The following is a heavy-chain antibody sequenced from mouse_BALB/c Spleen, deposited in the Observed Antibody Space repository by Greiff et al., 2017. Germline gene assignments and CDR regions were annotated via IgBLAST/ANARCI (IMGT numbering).Heavy chain of an antibody. V-gene: IGHV2-9*02. Sequence: VQLVESGPGLVAPSQSLSITCTVSGFSLTSYGVHWVRQPPGKGLEWLGVIWAGGSTNYNSALMSRLSISKDNSKSQVFLKMNSLQTDDTAMYYCARVYYGSLDYWGQGTTLTVSS. CDR1: GFSLTSYG. D-gene: IGHD1-1*01. CDR2: IWAGGST. CDR3: ARVYYGSLDY. J-gene: IGHJ2*01.